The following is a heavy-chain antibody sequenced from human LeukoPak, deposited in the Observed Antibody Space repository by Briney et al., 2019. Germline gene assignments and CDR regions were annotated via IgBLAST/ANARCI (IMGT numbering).Heavy chain of an antibody. Sequence: ASVKVSCKASGYTFTGYYMHWVRQAPGQGLGWMGWINPNSGGTNYAQKFQGRVTMTRDTSISTAYMELSRLRSDDTAVYYCARVPHSSYNWFDPWGQGTLVTVSS. CDR3: ARVPHSSYNWFDP. CDR2: INPNSGGT. V-gene: IGHV1-2*02. D-gene: IGHD6-6*01. CDR1: GYTFTGYY. J-gene: IGHJ5*02.